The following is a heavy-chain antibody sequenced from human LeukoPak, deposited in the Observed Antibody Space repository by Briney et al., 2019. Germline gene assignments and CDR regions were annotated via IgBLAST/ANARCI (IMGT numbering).Heavy chain of an antibody. CDR2: IKEDGTEK. J-gene: IGHJ4*02. Sequence: GGSLRLSCAVSGFTFSRYCMRWVRQAPGQGLEWVANIKEDGTEKNDVDSVKGRFTISRDNAKYSLYVQMNSLRAEDTAVYYCATHYGSGSYVYWGQGTLVTVSS. CDR3: ATHYGSGSYVY. CDR1: GFTFSRYC. D-gene: IGHD3-10*01. V-gene: IGHV3-7*01.